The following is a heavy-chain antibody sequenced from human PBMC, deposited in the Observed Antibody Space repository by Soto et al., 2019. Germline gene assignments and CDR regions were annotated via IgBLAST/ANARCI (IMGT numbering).Heavy chain of an antibody. CDR3: ARGKGGQLQYYYYYYGMDV. CDR1: GGSISSGGYY. V-gene: IGHV4-31*03. D-gene: IGHD6-6*01. J-gene: IGHJ6*02. Sequence: PSETLSLTYTVSGGSISSGGYYWSWIRQHPGKGLEWIGYIYYSGSTYYNPSLKSRVTISVDTSKNQFSLKLSSVTAADTAVYYCARGKGGQLQYYYYYYGMDVWGQGTTVTVSS. CDR2: IYYSGST.